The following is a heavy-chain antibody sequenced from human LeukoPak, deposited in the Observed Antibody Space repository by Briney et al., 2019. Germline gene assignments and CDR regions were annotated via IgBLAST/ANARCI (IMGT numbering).Heavy chain of an antibody. CDR1: GFTFSTYG. V-gene: IGHV3-30*18. CDR3: AKDAEHSSGWYPGN. J-gene: IGHJ4*02. D-gene: IGHD6-13*01. Sequence: GGSLRLSCAASGFTFSTYGMHWVRQAPGEGLEWVAVILFDGNNKYYADSVRGRFTISRDNSKNTLYLQMNSLRDEDTAVYYCAKDAEHSSGWYPGNWGQGTLVIVSS. CDR2: ILFDGNNK.